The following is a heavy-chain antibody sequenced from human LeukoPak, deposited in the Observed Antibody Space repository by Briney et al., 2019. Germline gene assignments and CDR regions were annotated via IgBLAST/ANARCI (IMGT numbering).Heavy chain of an antibody. Sequence: GASVEVSCKASGYTFTNYYLHWVRQAPGQGFEWMGIINPGGGTTTYAQKFQGRVTMTRDTSTSTVCMELSSLRSEDTAVYYCARGGFTTMVRGVIITLDAFDIWGQGTMVTVSS. V-gene: IGHV1-46*01. CDR3: ARGGFTTMVRGVIITLDAFDI. J-gene: IGHJ3*02. CDR1: GYTFTNYY. D-gene: IGHD3-10*01. CDR2: INPGGGTT.